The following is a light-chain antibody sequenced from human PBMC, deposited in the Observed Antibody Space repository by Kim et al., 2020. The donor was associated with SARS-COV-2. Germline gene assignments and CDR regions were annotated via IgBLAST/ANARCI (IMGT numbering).Light chain of an antibody. J-gene: IGKJ4*01. V-gene: IGKV3-15*01. CDR2: GAS. CDR3: QQYHNWPPLT. CDR1: QSVSSS. Sequence: EIVLTQSAATLSLSPGEGATLSCRASQSVSSSLAWYQQKPGQAPRLLIYGASIRATAIPARFSGSGSGTDFTLTISSLQSEDFAVYYCQQYHNWPPLTFGGGTKVDIK.